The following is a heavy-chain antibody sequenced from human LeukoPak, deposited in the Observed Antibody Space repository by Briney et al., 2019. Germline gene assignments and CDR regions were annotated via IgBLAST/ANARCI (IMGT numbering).Heavy chain of an antibody. CDR3: ARTTMVRGTYYMDV. CDR1: GGSISSYY. CDR2: IYYSGYT. V-gene: IGHV4-59*01. D-gene: IGHD3-10*01. Sequence: SETLSLTCTVSGGSISSYYWSWIRQPPGKGLEWIGYIYYSGYTNYNPSLKSRVTISVDTSKNQSSLKLSSVTAADTAVYYCARTTMVRGTYYMDVWGKGTTVTISS. J-gene: IGHJ6*03.